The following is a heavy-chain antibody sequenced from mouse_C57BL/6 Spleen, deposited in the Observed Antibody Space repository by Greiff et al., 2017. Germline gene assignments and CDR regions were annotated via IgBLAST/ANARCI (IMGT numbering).Heavy chain of an antibody. CDR1: GFTFSSYG. V-gene: IGHV5-6*01. CDR2: ISSGGSYT. D-gene: IGHD2-4*01. Sequence: EVKLVESGGDLVKPGGSLKLSCAASGFTFSSYGMSWVRQTPDKRLEWVATISSGGSYTYYPDSVKGRFTISRDNAKNTLYLQMSSLKSEDTAMYYCARHYDYDDYWYFDVWGTGTTVTVSS. CDR3: ARHYDYDDYWYFDV. J-gene: IGHJ1*03.